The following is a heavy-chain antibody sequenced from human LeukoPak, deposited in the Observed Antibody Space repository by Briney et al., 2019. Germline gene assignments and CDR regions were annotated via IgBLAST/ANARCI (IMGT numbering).Heavy chain of an antibody. CDR3: AKVPRHYYGSGSFDY. Sequence: GGSLRLSCAASGFIFSSYAMSWVRQAPGRGLEWVSAISGSGGSTYYADSVKGRFTISRDKSKNTLYLQMNSLRAEDTAVYYCAKVPRHYYGSGSFDYWGQGTLVTVSS. D-gene: IGHD3-10*01. CDR1: GFIFSSYA. CDR2: ISGSGGST. V-gene: IGHV3-23*01. J-gene: IGHJ4*02.